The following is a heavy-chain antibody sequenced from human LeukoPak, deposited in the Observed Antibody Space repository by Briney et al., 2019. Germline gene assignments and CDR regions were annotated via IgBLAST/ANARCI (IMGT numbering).Heavy chain of an antibody. J-gene: IGHJ3*02. CDR3: PRVGAHSAADAFDI. CDR2: IYYSGST. Sequence: SETLSLTCTVSGGSISSYYWSWIRQPPGKGLEGIGYIYYSGSTNYNPSLKSRVTISVDTSKNQFSLKLSSVTAADTAVYYCPRVGAHSAADAFDICGPGTMVTVSS. V-gene: IGHV4-59*01. D-gene: IGHD1-26*01. CDR1: GGSISSYY.